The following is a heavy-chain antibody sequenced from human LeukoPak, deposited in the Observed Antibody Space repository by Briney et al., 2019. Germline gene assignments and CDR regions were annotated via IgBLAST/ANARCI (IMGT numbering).Heavy chain of an antibody. J-gene: IGHJ4*02. Sequence: PGGSLRLSCAASGFTFRTYAMNWVRQAPGKGLEWISGIGGGGKSTYYADSVKGRFTISRDNSKNTLYLQMNSLRAEDTAVYYCAKRGRVYDFWSGSTEAAFDYWGQGTLVTVSS. CDR1: GFTFRTYA. CDR3: AKRGRVYDFWSGSTEAAFDY. D-gene: IGHD3-3*01. V-gene: IGHV3-23*01. CDR2: IGGGGKST.